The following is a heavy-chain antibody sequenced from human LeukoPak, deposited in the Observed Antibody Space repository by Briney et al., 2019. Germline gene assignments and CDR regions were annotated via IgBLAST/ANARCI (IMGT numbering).Heavy chain of an antibody. J-gene: IGHJ3*02. CDR3: ARDLSGRDFWSGYYSDAFDI. CDR1: GFTFDNYA. V-gene: IGHV3-23*01. CDR2: FSGSGNST. D-gene: IGHD3-3*01. Sequence: QPGGSLRLSCAASGFTFDNYAMNWVRQAPGKGLEWVSCFSGSGNSTYYAHSVKGRFAISRDNSKNTLYLQMNSLRAEDTAVYYCARDLSGRDFWSGYYSDAFDIWGQGTMVTVSS.